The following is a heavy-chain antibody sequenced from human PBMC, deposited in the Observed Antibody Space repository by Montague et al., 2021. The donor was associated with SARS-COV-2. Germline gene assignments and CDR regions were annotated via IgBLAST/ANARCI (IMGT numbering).Heavy chain of an antibody. CDR3: ARIFCGGDCDGSGVFDI. Sequence: TPSLTCTVSGYSIDSGGYSWSWIRQHPGKGLEWIGFIYYSGSADYNPSLESRVSISVDRSKNQFSLKLSSVTAADTAVYYCARIFCGGDCDGSGVFDIWGQGTMVTVSS. CDR1: GYSIDSGGYS. CDR2: IYYSGSA. J-gene: IGHJ3*02. D-gene: IGHD2-21*02. V-gene: IGHV4-31*03.